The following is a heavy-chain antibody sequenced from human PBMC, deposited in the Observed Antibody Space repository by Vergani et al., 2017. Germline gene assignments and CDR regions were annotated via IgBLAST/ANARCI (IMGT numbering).Heavy chain of an antibody. J-gene: IGHJ6*02. D-gene: IGHD4-17*01. V-gene: IGHV4-39*01. Sequence: QLQLQESGPGLVKPSETLSLTCTVSGGSISSSSYYWGWIRQPPGKGLEWIGSIYYSGSTYYNPSLKSRVTISVDTSKNQFSLKLSSVTAADTAVYYCARRTPAVTLQTLYYYYCGMDVWGQGTTVTVSS. CDR1: GGSISSSSYY. CDR2: IYYSGST. CDR3: ARRTPAVTLQTLYYYYCGMDV.